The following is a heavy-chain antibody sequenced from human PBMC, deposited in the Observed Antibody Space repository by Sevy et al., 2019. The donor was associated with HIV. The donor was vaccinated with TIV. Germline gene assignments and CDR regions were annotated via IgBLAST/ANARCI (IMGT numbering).Heavy chain of an antibody. CDR2: IYPGNSDT. J-gene: IGHJ3*01. V-gene: IGHV5-51*01. CDR3: ASGAYLPFDGFHV. Sequence: GESLKISCKGSAYRIFNNWVAWVCQMPGKGLEWMGMIYPGNSDTRYSPSFQGQVTISADNSIGTAYLQWSSLKASDTAIYYCASGAYLPFDGFHVWGQGTMVTVSS. D-gene: IGHD1-26*01. CDR1: AYRIFNNW.